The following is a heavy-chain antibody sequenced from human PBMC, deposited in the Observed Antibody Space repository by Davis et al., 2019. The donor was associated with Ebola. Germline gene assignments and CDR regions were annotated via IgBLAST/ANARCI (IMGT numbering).Heavy chain of an antibody. CDR2: INHSGST. V-gene: IGHV4-39*07. Sequence: MPSETLSLTCTVSGVSISSGSYYWGWIRQPPGKGLEWIGEINHSGSTNYNPSLKSRVTISVDTSKNQFSLKLSSVTAADTAVYLCARVFARGRFDYWGPGTLVTVSS. CDR3: ARVFARGRFDY. J-gene: IGHJ4*02. CDR1: GVSISSGSYY. D-gene: IGHD3-10*01.